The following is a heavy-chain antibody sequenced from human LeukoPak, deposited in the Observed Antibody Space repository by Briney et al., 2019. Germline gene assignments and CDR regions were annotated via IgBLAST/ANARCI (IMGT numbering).Heavy chain of an antibody. CDR3: ARGTPYCSSTSCSFDY. J-gene: IGHJ4*02. CDR1: GYSFTSYW. CDR2: IYPGDPDT. D-gene: IGHD2-2*01. V-gene: IGHV5-51*01. Sequence: GESLKISCKGSGYSFTSYWIGWVRQMPGKGLEWMGIIYPGDPDTRYSPSFQGQVTISADKSISTAYLQWSSLKASDTAMYYCARGTPYCSSTSCSFDYWGQGTLVTVSS.